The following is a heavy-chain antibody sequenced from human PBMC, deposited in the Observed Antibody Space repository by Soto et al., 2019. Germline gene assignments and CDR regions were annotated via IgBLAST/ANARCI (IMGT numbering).Heavy chain of an antibody. D-gene: IGHD3-9*01. V-gene: IGHV3-49*03. Sequence: GGSLRLSCTASGFTFGDYAMSWFRQAPGKGLEWVGFIRSKAYGGTTEYAASVKGRFTISRDDSKSIAYLQMNSLKTEDTAVYYCTRVPLEQYYDILTGYYTVGPENGMDVWGQGTTVTVSS. CDR1: GFTFGDYA. J-gene: IGHJ6*02. CDR3: TRVPLEQYYDILTGYYTVGPENGMDV. CDR2: IRSKAYGGTT.